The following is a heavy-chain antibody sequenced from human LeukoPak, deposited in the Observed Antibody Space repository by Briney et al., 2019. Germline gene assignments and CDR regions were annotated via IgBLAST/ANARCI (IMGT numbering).Heavy chain of an antibody. V-gene: IGHV1-2*02. J-gene: IGHJ2*01. CDR1: GYTFTYHY. Sequence: ASVKVSCKASGYTFTYHYIHLVRQAPGQGLEWMGWVSPDSGGTNYAQKFQGRVTMTRDTSITTAYIELSSLRSDDTAVYYCARGGALGFSGYFDLWGRGTLVTVSS. D-gene: IGHD7-27*01. CDR2: VSPDSGGT. CDR3: ARGGALGFSGYFDL.